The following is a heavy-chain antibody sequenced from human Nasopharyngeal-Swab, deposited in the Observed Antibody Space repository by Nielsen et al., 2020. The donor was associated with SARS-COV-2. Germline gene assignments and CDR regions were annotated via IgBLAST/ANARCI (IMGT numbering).Heavy chain of an antibody. V-gene: IGHV3-30*18. D-gene: IGHD3-10*01. CDR1: GFPFSNYA. J-gene: IGHJ4*02. CDR3: AKYLGALDY. CDR2: ISNDGSNK. Sequence: GGSLRLSCAASGFPFSNYAMHWVRQAPGKGLEWVAVISNDGSNKFYGDSVKGQITISRDNSKNTLYLQMNSLRAEDTAVYYCAKYLGALDYWGQGTLVTVSS.